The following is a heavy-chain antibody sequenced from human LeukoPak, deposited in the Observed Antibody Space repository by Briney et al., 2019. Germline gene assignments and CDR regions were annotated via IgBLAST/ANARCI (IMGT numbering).Heavy chain of an antibody. CDR1: GYTFTGYY. CDR3: ASSSLPLNWFDP. Sequence: ASVKVSCKASGYTFTGYYMHWVRQAPGQGLEWMGWINPNSGGTNYAQKFQGRVTMTRDTSISTAYMELSRLRSDDTAAYYCASSSLPLNWFDPWGQGTLVTVSS. CDR2: INPNSGGT. J-gene: IGHJ5*02. V-gene: IGHV1-2*02.